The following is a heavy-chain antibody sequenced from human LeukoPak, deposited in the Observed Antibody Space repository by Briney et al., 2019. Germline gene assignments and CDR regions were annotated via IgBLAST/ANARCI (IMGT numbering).Heavy chain of an antibody. V-gene: IGHV1-2*02. CDR2: INPNSGGT. CDR1: GYTFTGYY. Sequence: GASVKVSCKASGYTFTGYYMHWVRQAPGQGLEWMGWINPNSGGTNYAQKFQGRVTMTRDTSISTAYMELSRLRSDDTAVYYCARGYSYGYNYYYMDVWGKRTTVTVSS. CDR3: ARGYSYGYNYYYMDV. D-gene: IGHD5-18*01. J-gene: IGHJ6*03.